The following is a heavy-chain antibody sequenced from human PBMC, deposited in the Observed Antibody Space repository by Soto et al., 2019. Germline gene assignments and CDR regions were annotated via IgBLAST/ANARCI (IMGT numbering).Heavy chain of an antibody. V-gene: IGHV3-7*01. CDR3: ARDSRRVAATSDLDY. Sequence: GGSLRLSCAASGFTFSSYTMSWVRQGPGKGLEWVANIKEDGSETHYVDSVKGRFTISRDNAKNSLYLQMNGLRAEDTALYYCARDSRRVAATSDLDYWGLGTLVTVS. CDR1: GFTFSSYT. J-gene: IGHJ4*02. D-gene: IGHD1-26*01. CDR2: IKEDGSET.